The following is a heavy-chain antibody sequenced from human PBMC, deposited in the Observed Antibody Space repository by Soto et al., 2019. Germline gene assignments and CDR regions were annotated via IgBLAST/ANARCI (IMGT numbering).Heavy chain of an antibody. CDR3: ASAGGGGFNVIFFCDY. Sequence: QVQLVESGGGVVQPGRSLRLSCAASGFSFSSYAMHWVRQAPGKGLEWVASISYGGTNKYYADSVKGRFTISRDNTENTLYLQTNRLRPEDTAVFYCASAGGGGFNVIFFCDYWGLGTLVTVSS. J-gene: IGHJ4*02. CDR2: ISYGGTNK. D-gene: IGHD3-3*01. CDR1: GFSFSSYA. V-gene: IGHV3-30-3*01.